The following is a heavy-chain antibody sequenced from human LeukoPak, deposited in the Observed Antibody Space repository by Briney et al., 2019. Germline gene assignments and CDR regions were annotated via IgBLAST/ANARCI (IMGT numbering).Heavy chain of an antibody. CDR2: INPNSGGT. D-gene: IGHD3-9*01. CDR3: ARVSVLRYFDLDY. CDR1: GYTFTGYY. Sequence: ASVKVFCKSSGYTFTGYYMHWVRQAPGQGLEWMGWINPNSGGTNYAQKFQGRVTMTRDTSISTAYMELSRLRSDDTAVYYCARVSVLRYFDLDYWGQGTLVTVSS. V-gene: IGHV1-2*02. J-gene: IGHJ4*02.